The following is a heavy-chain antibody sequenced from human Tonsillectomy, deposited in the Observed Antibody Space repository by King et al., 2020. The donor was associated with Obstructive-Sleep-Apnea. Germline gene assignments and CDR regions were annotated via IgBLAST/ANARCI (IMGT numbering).Heavy chain of an antibody. J-gene: IGHJ4*02. CDR1: GFTFSIYG. Sequence: HVQLVESGGGVVQPGGSLRLSCAASGFTFSIYGMHWVRQAPGKGLEWVAFIRYDGSNKYYADSVKGRFTISRDNSKNTLYLQMNSLRAEDTAVYFCAHFDWLEGGYWGQGTLVTVSS. CDR2: IRYDGSNK. V-gene: IGHV3-30*02. D-gene: IGHD3-9*01. CDR3: AHFDWLEGGY.